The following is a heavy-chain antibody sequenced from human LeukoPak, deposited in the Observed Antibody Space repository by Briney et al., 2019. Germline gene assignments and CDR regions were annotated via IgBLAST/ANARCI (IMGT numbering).Heavy chain of an antibody. CDR1: GYSFTSYW. J-gene: IGHJ6*02. CDR2: IYPGDSDT. V-gene: IGHV5-51*01. CDR3: ARQIAGSSSWYGFSSTYYYYGMDV. Sequence: GESLKISCKGSGYSFTSYWIGWVRQMPGKGLEWMGIIYPGDSDTRYSPSFQGQVTISADKSISTAYLQWSSLKASDTAMYYCARQIAGSSSWYGFSSTYYYYGMDVWGQGTTVTVSS. D-gene: IGHD6-13*01.